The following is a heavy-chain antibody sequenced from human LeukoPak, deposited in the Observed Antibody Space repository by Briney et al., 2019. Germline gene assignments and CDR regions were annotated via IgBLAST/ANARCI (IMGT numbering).Heavy chain of an antibody. CDR1: GGTFSSYA. CDR2: INPSGGYT. V-gene: IGHV1-46*01. J-gene: IGHJ4*02. CDR3: ARQEDSSGYYYYY. D-gene: IGHD3-22*01. Sequence: ASVKVSCKASGGTFSSYAISWVRQAPGQGLEWMGIINPSGGYTTYAQKFQGRVTMARDTSTSTVSMELSSLRSEDTAVYFCARQEDSSGYYYYYWGQGTLVTVSS.